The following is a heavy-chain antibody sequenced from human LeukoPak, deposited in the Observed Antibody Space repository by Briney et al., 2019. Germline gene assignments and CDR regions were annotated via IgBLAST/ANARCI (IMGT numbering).Heavy chain of an antibody. CDR2: INWNGGST. J-gene: IGHJ6*03. V-gene: IGHV3-20*04. D-gene: IGHD2-15*01. Sequence: AGGSLRLSCAASGFTFDDYGVSWVRHAPGKGLEWVSGINWNGGSTGYADSVKGRFTISRDNAKNSLYLQMNSLRAEDTALYYCARESSPYYYYYYMDVWGKGTTVTASS. CDR1: GFTFDDYG. CDR3: ARESSPYYYYYYMDV.